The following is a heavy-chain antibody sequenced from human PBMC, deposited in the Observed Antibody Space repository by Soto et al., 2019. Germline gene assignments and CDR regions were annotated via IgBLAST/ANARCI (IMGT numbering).Heavy chain of an antibody. V-gene: IGHV3-30*18. Sequence: GGALRLSCAASGFILSNNGMHWVRQAPGKGLEWVAVISYDGNNKYYADSVKGRFTISRDNSKNTVYLEMNNLRAEDTAMYYCAKGGSGNYLTYYYYYGMDVWGQGTTVTVSS. J-gene: IGHJ6*02. CDR3: AKGGSGNYLTYYYYYGMDV. CDR1: GFILSNNG. CDR2: ISYDGNNK. D-gene: IGHD3-22*01.